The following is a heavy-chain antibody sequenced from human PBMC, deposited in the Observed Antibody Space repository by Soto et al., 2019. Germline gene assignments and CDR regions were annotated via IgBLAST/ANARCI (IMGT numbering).Heavy chain of an antibody. J-gene: IGHJ4*02. CDR3: AREARYYYGSGTFRDY. V-gene: IGHV4-59*12. CDR1: GGSISSYY. D-gene: IGHD3-10*01. CDR2: IYYSGST. Sequence: PSETLSLTCTVSGGSISSYYWSWIRQPPGKGLEWIGYIYYSGSTNYNPSLKSRVTMSVDNSKNQFSLKLSSVTAADTAVYYCAREARYYYGSGTFRDYWGQGTLVTVSS.